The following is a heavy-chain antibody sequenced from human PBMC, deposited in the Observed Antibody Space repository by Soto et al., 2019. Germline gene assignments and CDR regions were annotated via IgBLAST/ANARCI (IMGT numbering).Heavy chain of an antibody. CDR2: ISGTGSPT. D-gene: IGHD1-26*01. CDR1: GFTFSSYA. Sequence: EVQLLESGGGLGQPGGSLRLSCAASGFTFSSYAMTWFRQAPGRGLEWGSAISGTGSPTYYADSVKGRFTISRDNSKNTLYLQMNRLRADDTAVYYCARDMTGGTYNYNYGMDVWGQGTTVTVPS. V-gene: IGHV3-23*01. CDR3: ARDMTGGTYNYNYGMDV. J-gene: IGHJ6*02.